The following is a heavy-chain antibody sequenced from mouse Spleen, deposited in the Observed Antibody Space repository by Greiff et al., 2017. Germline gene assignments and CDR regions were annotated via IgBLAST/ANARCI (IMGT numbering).Heavy chain of an antibody. CDR3: ARHGEMTTVVPFAY. D-gene: IGHD1-1*01. J-gene: IGHJ3*01. CDR2: ISGGGGNT. V-gene: IGHV5-9*01. CDR1: GFTFSSYT. Sequence: DVMLVESGGGLVKPGGSLKLSCAASGFTFSSYTMSWVRQTPEKRLEWVATISGGGGNTYYPDSVKGRFTISRDNAKNTLYLQMSSLRSEDTALYYCARHGEMTTVVPFAYWGQGTLVTVSA.